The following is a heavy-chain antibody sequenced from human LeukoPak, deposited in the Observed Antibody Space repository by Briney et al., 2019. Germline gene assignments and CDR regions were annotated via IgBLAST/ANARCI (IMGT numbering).Heavy chain of an antibody. J-gene: IGHJ4*02. CDR3: ARGRSGSYSAYFDY. CDR2: INHSGST. CDR1: GGSFSGYY. V-gene: IGHV4-34*01. Sequence: SETLSLTCAVYGGSFSGYYWNWIRQPPGKGLEWIGEINHSGSTNYNPSLKSRVTMSVDTSKNQFSPKLSSVTAADTAVYYCARGRSGSYSAYFDYWGQGTLVTVSS. D-gene: IGHD1-26*01.